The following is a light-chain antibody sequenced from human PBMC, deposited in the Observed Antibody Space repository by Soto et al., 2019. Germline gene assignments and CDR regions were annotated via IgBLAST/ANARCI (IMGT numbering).Light chain of an antibody. V-gene: IGLV2-14*01. CDR1: SSDVGAYNY. J-gene: IGLJ1*01. Sequence: LTQPASVSGSPGQSITISCTGTSSDVGAYNYVSWYQHHPGKAPKLMIYEVTNRPSGVSDRFSGSKSGNTASLTISGLQAEDEADYYCSSYTSSSSRLFGTGTKVTVL. CDR3: SSYTSSSSRL. CDR2: EVT.